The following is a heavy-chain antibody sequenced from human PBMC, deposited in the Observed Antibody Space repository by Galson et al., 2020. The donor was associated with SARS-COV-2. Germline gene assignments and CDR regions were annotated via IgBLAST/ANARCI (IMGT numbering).Heavy chain of an antibody. Sequence: GGSLRLSCAASGFTFSSYGMHWVRQAPGKGLEWVAVIWYDGSNKYYADSVKGRFTISRDNSKNTLYLQMNSLRAEDTDVYYCARDPALRRHVGETDYWGQGTLVTVSS. V-gene: IGHV3-33*01. D-gene: IGHD1-26*01. CDR3: ARDPALRRHVGETDY. CDR2: IWYDGSNK. J-gene: IGHJ4*02. CDR1: GFTFSSYG.